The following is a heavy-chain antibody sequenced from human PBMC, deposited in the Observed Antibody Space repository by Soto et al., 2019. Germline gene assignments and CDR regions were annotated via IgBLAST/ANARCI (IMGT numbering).Heavy chain of an antibody. J-gene: IGHJ4*02. CDR3: AKGRSQYDSSRPTSLYYFDY. V-gene: IGHV3-23*01. D-gene: IGHD3-22*01. Sequence: HPGGSLRLSCAASGFTFSSYAMSWVRQAPGKGLEWVSAISGSGGSTYYADSVKGRFTISRDNSKNTLYLQMNSLRAEDTAVYYCAKGRSQYDSSRPTSLYYFDYWGQGTLVTVYS. CDR1: GFTFSSYA. CDR2: ISGSGGST.